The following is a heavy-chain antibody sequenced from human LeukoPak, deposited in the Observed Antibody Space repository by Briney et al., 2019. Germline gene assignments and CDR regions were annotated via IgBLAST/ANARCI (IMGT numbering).Heavy chain of an antibody. J-gene: IGHJ4*02. Sequence: SETLSLTCAAYGGSFSGYYWSWIRQPPGKGLEWIGEINHSGSTTYNPSLKSRVTISVDTSKNQFSLKLSSVTAADTAVYYCRRNRRSIAAAGTGDYWGQGTLVTVSS. D-gene: IGHD6-13*01. CDR3: RRNRRSIAAAGTGDY. CDR1: GGSFSGYY. V-gene: IGHV4-34*01. CDR2: INHSGST.